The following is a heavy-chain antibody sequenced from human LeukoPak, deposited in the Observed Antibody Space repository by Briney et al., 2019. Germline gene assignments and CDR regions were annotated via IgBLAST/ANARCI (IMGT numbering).Heavy chain of an antibody. D-gene: IGHD4-17*01. Sequence: SETLSLTCTVSGGSISSYYWSWIRQPPGKGLEWIGYIYYSGSTNYNPSLKSRVTISVDTSKNQFSLKLSSVTAADTAVFYCARATVTTEGDYFDYWGQGTLVTVSS. J-gene: IGHJ4*02. CDR2: IYYSGST. CDR3: ARATVTTEGDYFDY. CDR1: GGSISSYY. V-gene: IGHV4-59*01.